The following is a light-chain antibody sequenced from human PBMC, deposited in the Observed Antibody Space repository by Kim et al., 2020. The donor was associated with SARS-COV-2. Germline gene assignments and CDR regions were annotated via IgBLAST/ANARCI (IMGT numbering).Light chain of an antibody. Sequence: GQKVTISCSGSSSNIGNNYVSWYQQLQGTAPNPLIYNIDKRPSGIPDRFSGSKSGTSATLGITGLQTGDEADYYCGSWDSSLSASVFGTGTKVTVL. J-gene: IGLJ1*01. CDR3: GSWDSSLSASV. CDR1: SSNIGNNY. V-gene: IGLV1-51*01. CDR2: NID.